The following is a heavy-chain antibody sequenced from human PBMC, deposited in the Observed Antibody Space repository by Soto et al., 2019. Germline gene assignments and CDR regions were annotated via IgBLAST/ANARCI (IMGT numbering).Heavy chain of an antibody. CDR2: IWHDGSKR. J-gene: IGHJ4*02. CDR1: GFIFRDYG. CDR3: ASQAFDY. V-gene: IGHV3-33*01. Sequence: GSLRLSCAASGFIFRDYGMQWVRHAPGKGLEWLAFIWHDGSKRYYADSLKGRFTISRDNSKSTMYLQMSSLTVEDTAVYYCASQAFDYWGQGTLVTVSS.